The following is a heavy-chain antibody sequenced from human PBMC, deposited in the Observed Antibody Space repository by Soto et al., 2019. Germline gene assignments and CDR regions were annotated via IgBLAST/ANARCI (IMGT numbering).Heavy chain of an antibody. V-gene: IGHV3-30-3*01. CDR1: GFTFSSYA. J-gene: IGHJ4*02. CDR2: MSYDGSNK. CDR3: ARDKSPYSSGWHNRHFDY. Sequence: QVQLVESGGGVVQPGRSLRLSCAASGFTFSSYAMHGVRQAPGKGLAGVAVMSYDGSNKYYADSVKGRFTISRDHSKNTLYLKMNSLRAEDTAVYYCARDKSPYSSGWHNRHFDYWGQGTLVTVSS. D-gene: IGHD6-19*01.